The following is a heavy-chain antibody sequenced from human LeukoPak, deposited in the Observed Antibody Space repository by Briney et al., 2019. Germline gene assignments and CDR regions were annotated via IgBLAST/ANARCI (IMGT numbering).Heavy chain of an antibody. Sequence: SETLSLTCAVYGGSFSVYYWSWIRQPPGKGLEWIGEINHSGSTNYNPSLKSRVTISVDTSKNQFSLKLSSVTAADTAVYYCARAIAVAGYDYWGQGTLVTVSS. V-gene: IGHV4-34*01. CDR1: GGSFSVYY. CDR2: INHSGST. CDR3: ARAIAVAGYDY. D-gene: IGHD6-19*01. J-gene: IGHJ4*02.